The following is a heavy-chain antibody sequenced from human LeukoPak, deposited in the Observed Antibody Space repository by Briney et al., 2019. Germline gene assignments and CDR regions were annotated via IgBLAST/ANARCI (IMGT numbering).Heavy chain of an antibody. CDR3: ARDTRSRQWLVRGEYFDY. J-gene: IGHJ4*02. CDR2: INTNTGNP. Sequence: GASVKVSCKASGYTFSSYTIDWVRQAPGQGLEWMGWINTNTGNPTYAQGFTGRFVFSLDTSVSTAHLQISSLKAEDTAVYYCARDTRSRQWLVRGEYFDYWGRGTLVTVSS. V-gene: IGHV7-4-1*02. D-gene: IGHD6-19*01. CDR1: GYTFSSYT.